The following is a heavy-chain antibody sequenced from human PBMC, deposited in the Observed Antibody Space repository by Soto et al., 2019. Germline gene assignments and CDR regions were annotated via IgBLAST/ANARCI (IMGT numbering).Heavy chain of an antibody. CDR1: GFTFSSYA. CDR3: AKQRYDFWSGYLPIGYSYGYN. Sequence: PGGSLRLSCAASGFTFSSYAMSWVRQAPGKGLEWVSAISGSGGSTYYADSVKGRFTISRDNSKNTLYLQMNSLRAEDTAVYYCAKQRYDFWSGYLPIGYSYGYNWGQGTLVTVSS. J-gene: IGHJ4*02. CDR2: ISGSGGST. V-gene: IGHV3-23*01. D-gene: IGHD3-3*01.